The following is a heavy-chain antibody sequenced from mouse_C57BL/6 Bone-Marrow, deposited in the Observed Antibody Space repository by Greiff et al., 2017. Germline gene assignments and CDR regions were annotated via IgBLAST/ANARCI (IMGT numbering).Heavy chain of an antibody. D-gene: IGHD1-1*01. Sequence: VQGVESGPELVKPGDSVKISCKASGYAFSSSWMNWVQQRPGKGLEWIGRIYPGDGDTNYNGKFKGKATLTADNASSTAYMQRSSLTSEDSAVYFWARKAYGSSPCYFDCWGQGTTLTGSS. J-gene: IGHJ2*01. V-gene: IGHV1-82*01. CDR2: IYPGDGDT. CDR3: ARKAYGSSPCYFDC. CDR1: GYAFSSSW.